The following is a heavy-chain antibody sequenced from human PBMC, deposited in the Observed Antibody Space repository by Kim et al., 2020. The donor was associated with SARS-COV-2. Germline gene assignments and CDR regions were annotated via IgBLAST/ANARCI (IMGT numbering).Heavy chain of an antibody. CDR3: AKSTKSGLGGSVDY. J-gene: IGHJ4*02. V-gene: IGHV3-23*01. CDR1: GFTFNTFA. CDR2: ISGSGGST. Sequence: GGSLRLSCAASGFTFNTFAMSWVRQAPGKGLEWVSAISGSGGSTDYADFVKGRFTISRDNSKNMLYLHMNSLRAEDTAVYYCAKSTKSGLGGSVDYWGQGTLVTVAS. D-gene: IGHD2-15*01.